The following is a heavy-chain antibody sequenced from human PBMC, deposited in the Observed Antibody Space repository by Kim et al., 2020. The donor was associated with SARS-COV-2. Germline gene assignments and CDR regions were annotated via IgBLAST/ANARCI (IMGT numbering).Heavy chain of an antibody. J-gene: IGHJ4*02. V-gene: IGHV4-39*01. CDR2: IYYGGNT. D-gene: IGHD6-19*01. Sequence: SETLSLTCTVSGGSISSSFYYWGWIRQSPGKGLEWIGSIYYGGNTYYNPSLESRGTISVDTSKNQFSLNLRSVTAADTAVYFCARSNPIAVADYWGQGTLVTVSS. CDR3: ARSNPIAVADY. CDR1: GGSISSSFYY.